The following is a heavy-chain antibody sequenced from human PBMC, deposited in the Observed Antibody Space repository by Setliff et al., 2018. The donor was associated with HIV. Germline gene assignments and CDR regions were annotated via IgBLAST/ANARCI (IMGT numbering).Heavy chain of an antibody. CDR2: IHHTGST. D-gene: IGHD3-3*01. Sequence: SETLSLTCTVSDDSVSTFYWNWIRQPPGKGREWIGFIHHTGSTVSNPSLKSRVTTLMDLSRNQLSLHLASVTTADTAVYFCAPGEGVASTYYHDWGQGTQVTVS. J-gene: IGHJ4*01. V-gene: IGHV4-59*02. CDR1: DDSVSTFY. CDR3: APGEGVASTYYHD.